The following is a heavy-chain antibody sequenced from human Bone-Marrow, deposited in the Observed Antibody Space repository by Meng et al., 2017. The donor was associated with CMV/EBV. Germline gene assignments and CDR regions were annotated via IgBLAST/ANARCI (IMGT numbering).Heavy chain of an antibody. V-gene: IGHV4-34*01. D-gene: IGHD3-22*01. Sequence: SETLSLTCAVYGGSFSGYYWSWIRQPPGKGLEWIGEINHSGSTNYNPSLKSRVTISVDTSKNQFSLKLSSVTAADTAVYYCARVQYYYDSGILLDYWGQGTLVTVSS. CDR3: ARVQYYYDSGILLDY. J-gene: IGHJ4*02. CDR1: GGSFSGYY. CDR2: INHSGST.